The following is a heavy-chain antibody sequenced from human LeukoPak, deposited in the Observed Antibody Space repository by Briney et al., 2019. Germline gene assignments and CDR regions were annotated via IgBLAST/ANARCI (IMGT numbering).Heavy chain of an antibody. CDR3: ARGGYYYKDWYFDL. D-gene: IGHD3-22*01. CDR2: IRYDGTNT. J-gene: IGHJ2*01. CDR1: GFTFNSYG. Sequence: GGSLRLSCAASGFTFNSYGMHWVRQAPGKGLEWVAFIRYDGTNTYYADSVKGRFTISRDNSKNTLYLQMNNLRAEDTAVYYCARGGYYYKDWYFDLWGRGNLVTVSS. V-gene: IGHV3-30*02.